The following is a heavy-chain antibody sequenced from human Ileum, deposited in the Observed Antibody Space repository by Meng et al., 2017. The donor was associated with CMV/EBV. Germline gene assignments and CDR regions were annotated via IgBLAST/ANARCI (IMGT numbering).Heavy chain of an antibody. CDR3: ARGSSSWAFDY. V-gene: IGHV4-4*07. D-gene: IGHD2-2*01. CDR1: GGSISGYY. J-gene: IGHJ4*02. Sequence: QVQLEESGPGLVKPSETLSLTCTVSGGSISGYYWSWIRQPATKGLEWIGRVYSSGSTDYNPSLQSRVTMSVDTPKNQFSLKLSSVTAADTAVYYCARGSSSWAFDYWGQGTLVTVSS. CDR2: VYSSGST.